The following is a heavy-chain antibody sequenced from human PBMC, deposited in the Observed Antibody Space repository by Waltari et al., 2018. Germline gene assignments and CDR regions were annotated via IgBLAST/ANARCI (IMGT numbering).Heavy chain of an antibody. D-gene: IGHD6-19*01. CDR3: AFSRGWSSPFGAYDS. CDR1: GFGFSAYW. Sequence: EVQLVESGGDLVQPGGSLRLSCAASGFGFSAYWMHWVRQVPGKGLFWVYHINPDGSDAKYADSVKGRFTISRDNAKNSLYLEMSSLRVEDTAVYYCAFSRGWSSPFGAYDSWGQGTRVIVSS. CDR2: INPDGSDA. V-gene: IGHV3-74*03. J-gene: IGHJ3*02.